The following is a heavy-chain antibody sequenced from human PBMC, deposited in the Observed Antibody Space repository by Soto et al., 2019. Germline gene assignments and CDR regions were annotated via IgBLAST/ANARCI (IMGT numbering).Heavy chain of an antibody. CDR2: INPKSGAT. Sequence: GASVKVSCKASGYRFTGYGLHWVRQAPGQGLQWMGWINPKSGATDYAQKFQGRVTMTREMSTNTAYLELSGLRSDDTADDTAVYYFAKTDYGCEEYFQYGFGVWGQGTTVTVSS. CDR1: GYRFTGYG. V-gene: IGHV1-2*02. CDR3: VYYFAKTDYGCEEYFQYGFGV. J-gene: IGHJ6*02. D-gene: IGHD4-17*01.